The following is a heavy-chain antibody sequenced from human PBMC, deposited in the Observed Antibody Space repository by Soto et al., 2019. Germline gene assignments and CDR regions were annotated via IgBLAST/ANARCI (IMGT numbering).Heavy chain of an antibody. D-gene: IGHD3-10*01. CDR2: TSDDGINE. Sequence: GGSLRLSCAASGFTFSSYAMHWVRQAPGKGLEWVAVTSDDGINEYYTDSAKGRFTISRDNSKNTLYLQMNSLRAEDTAVYYCARGSAGHYNSGTLLDWGQGTLVTVSS. CDR3: ARGSAGHYNSGTLLD. J-gene: IGHJ4*02. CDR1: GFTFSSYA. V-gene: IGHV3-30-3*01.